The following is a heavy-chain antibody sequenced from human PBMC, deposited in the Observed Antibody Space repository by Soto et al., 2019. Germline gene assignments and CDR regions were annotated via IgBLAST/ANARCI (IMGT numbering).Heavy chain of an antibody. CDR1: GFVFNMYW. J-gene: IGHJ4*02. CDR2: IRDDGSRI. V-gene: IGHV3-74*01. D-gene: IGHD3-10*01. Sequence: EVQLVQSGGGLVQPGGSVRLSCAASGFVFNMYWMHWVRQAPGKGLEWVSRIRDDGSRIHYADSVKGRFSISRDNAQHILFLEMTALRDDDTAVYYCVRGPRPSSVGTGAFWGQGTQVTVSS. CDR3: VRGPRPSSVGTGAF.